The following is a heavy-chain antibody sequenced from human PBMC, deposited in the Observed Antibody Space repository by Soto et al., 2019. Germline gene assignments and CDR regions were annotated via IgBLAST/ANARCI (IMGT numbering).Heavy chain of an antibody. CDR2: IKSKTDGGTA. CDR1: GFTFSDAW. Sequence: EVQLVGSGGGLVEPGGSLRVSCAASGFTFSDAWMRWVRQAPGKGLAWVGRIKSKTDGGTADYAAPVEGRFTISRDDSKNTLYLQMNSLKIEDTAVYYCATGLRWNSTDDYWGQGTLVTVSS. V-gene: IGHV3-15*01. CDR3: ATGLRWNSTDDY. J-gene: IGHJ4*02. D-gene: IGHD4-17*01.